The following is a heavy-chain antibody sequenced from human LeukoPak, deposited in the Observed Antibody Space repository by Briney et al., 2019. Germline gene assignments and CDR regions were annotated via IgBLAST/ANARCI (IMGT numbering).Heavy chain of an antibody. CDR2: IYYSGST. CDR1: GGSISSGDYY. J-gene: IGHJ4*02. V-gene: IGHV4-30-4*01. CDR3: ARGDYDSSGYYQCGY. D-gene: IGHD3-22*01. Sequence: PSQTLSLTCTVSGGSISSGDYYWSWIRQPPGKGLEWIGYIYYSGSTYYNPSLKSRVTISVDTSKNQFSLKLSSVTAADTAVYYCARGDYDSSGYYQCGYWGQGTLVTVSS.